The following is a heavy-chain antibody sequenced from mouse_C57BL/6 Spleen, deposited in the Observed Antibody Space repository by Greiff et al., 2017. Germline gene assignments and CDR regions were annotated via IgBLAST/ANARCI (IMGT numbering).Heavy chain of an antibody. CDR1: GYTFTDYE. Sequence: QVHVKQSGAELVRPGASVTLSCKASGYTFTDYEMHWVKQTPVHGLEWIGAIDPETGGTAYNQKFQGKAILTADKSSSTAYMELRSLTSEDSAVYYCTGNYYGSSFFDYWGQGTTRTVSS. V-gene: IGHV1-15*01. CDR3: TGNYYGSSFFDY. D-gene: IGHD1-1*01. CDR2: IDPETGGT. J-gene: IGHJ2*01.